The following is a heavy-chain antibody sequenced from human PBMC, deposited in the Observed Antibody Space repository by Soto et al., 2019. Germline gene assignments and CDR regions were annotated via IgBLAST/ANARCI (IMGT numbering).Heavy chain of an antibody. J-gene: IGHJ4*02. V-gene: IGHV1-8*01. D-gene: IGHD6-13*01. CDR3: ARRFRRGAAARRRYFDC. CDR1: WYTYRSFD. Sequence: GVPVKAASTPPWYTYRSFDINWVRQSTRQGLEWMGWMDPNSGNTGYAQKFQGRVTMTRDSSIRTAFMELTSLKFDDTAGYYCARRFRRGAAARRRYFDCCGKGTVVTVSS. CDR2: MDPNSGNT.